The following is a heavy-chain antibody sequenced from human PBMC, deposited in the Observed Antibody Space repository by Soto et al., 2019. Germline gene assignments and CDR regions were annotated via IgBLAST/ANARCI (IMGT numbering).Heavy chain of an antibody. Sequence: QVQLVESWGGVVQPGRSLRLSCAASGFTFSHYGMHWVRQAPGKGLERVAVIWYDGSYRYYGDSVKGRFTISRDQSKNQLFLQKDSLSAEDSAVYYCAREAAPSGTLGHFELWGRGTLVTVSS. J-gene: IGHJ2*01. CDR2: IWYDGSYR. CDR1: GFTFSHYG. V-gene: IGHV3-33*01. D-gene: IGHD6-13*01. CDR3: AREAAPSGTLGHFEL.